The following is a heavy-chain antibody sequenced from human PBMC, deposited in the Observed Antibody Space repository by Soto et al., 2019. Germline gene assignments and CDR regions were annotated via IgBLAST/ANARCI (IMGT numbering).Heavy chain of an antibody. CDR3: AREGYSSSWYIDY. V-gene: IGHV3-30-3*01. D-gene: IGHD6-13*01. CDR1: GFTFSSYA. CDR2: ISYDGSNK. J-gene: IGHJ4*02. Sequence: QVQLVESGGGVVQPGRSLRLSCAASGFTFSSYAMHWVRQAPGKGLEWVAVISYDGSNKDYADSVKGRFTISRDNSKNTLYLQMNSLRAEDTAVYYCAREGYSSSWYIDYWGQGTLVTVSS.